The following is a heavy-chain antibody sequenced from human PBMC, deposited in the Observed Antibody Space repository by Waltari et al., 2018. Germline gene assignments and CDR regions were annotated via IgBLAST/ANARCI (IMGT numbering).Heavy chain of an antibody. CDR3: ASWDGYCSSTSCYDY. Sequence: QVQLVQSGAAVTKPGASVKVSCKASGYTFTGYSMHWVRQAPGQGLEWMGRINPNSGGTNYAQKFQGRVTMTRDTSISTAYMELSRLRSDDTAVYYCASWDGYCSSTSCYDYWGQGTLVTVSS. CDR2: INPNSGGT. CDR1: GYTFTGYS. V-gene: IGHV1-2*06. J-gene: IGHJ4*02. D-gene: IGHD2-2*01.